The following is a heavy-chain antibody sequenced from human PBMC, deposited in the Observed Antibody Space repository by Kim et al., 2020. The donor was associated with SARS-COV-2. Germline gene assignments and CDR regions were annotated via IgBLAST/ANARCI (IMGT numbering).Heavy chain of an antibody. V-gene: IGHV3-30*18. CDR3: VKGGGYHDHYFDF. J-gene: IGHJ4*02. CDR1: GFTFSSYG. CDR2: MSYDGSKK. Sequence: GGSLRLSCAASGFTFSSYGMHWVRQAPGKGLEWVAVMSYDGSKKYYTDSVRGRFTISRDNSKNTLYLQMNSLRAEDTAVYYCVKGGGYHDHYFDFWGQGTLVTVSS. D-gene: IGHD3-22*01.